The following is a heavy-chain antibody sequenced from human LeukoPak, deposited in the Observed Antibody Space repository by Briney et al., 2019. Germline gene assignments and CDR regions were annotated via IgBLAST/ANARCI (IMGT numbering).Heavy chain of an antibody. CDR3: ARVPAGDYYYGMDV. CDR1: GYTFTTYD. CDR2: MNPNSANT. Sequence: GASVKASCKASGYTFTTYDINWVRQATGQGLEWMGWMNPNSANTGYAQKFQGRVTMTRNTSISTAYMELSSLRSEDTAVYYCARVPAGDYYYGMDVWGQGTTVTVSS. J-gene: IGHJ6*02. D-gene: IGHD2-2*01. V-gene: IGHV1-8*01.